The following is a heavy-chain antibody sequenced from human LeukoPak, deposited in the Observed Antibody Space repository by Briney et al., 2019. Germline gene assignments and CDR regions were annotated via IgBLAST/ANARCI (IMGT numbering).Heavy chain of an antibody. CDR3: ASRSINWYRGNNWFDP. J-gene: IGHJ5*02. CDR1: GFTFSSYW. V-gene: IGHV3-7*01. CDR2: IKQDGSEK. D-gene: IGHD1-1*01. Sequence: GGSLRLSCAASGFTFSSYWMSWVRQAPGKGLEWVANIKQDGSEKYYVDSVKGRFTISRDNAKNSLYLQMNNLRVEDTGVYYCASRSINWYRGNNWFDPWGQGTLVTVSS.